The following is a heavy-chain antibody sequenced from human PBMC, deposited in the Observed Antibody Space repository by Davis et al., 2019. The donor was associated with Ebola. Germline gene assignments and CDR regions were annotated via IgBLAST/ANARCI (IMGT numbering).Heavy chain of an antibody. Sequence: PGGSLRLSCKGSGYSFTSNWIGWVRQMPGKGLEWMGIIYPGDSDTRYSPSFQGQVTISADKSISTAYLQWSSLKASDTAMYYCARGMGCISTSCYFRFDPWGQGTLVTVSS. J-gene: IGHJ5*02. D-gene: IGHD2-2*01. CDR2: IYPGDSDT. CDR3: ARGMGCISTSCYFRFDP. V-gene: IGHV5-51*01. CDR1: GYSFTSNW.